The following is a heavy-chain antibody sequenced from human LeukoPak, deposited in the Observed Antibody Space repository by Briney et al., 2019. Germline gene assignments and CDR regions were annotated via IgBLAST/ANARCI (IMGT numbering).Heavy chain of an antibody. J-gene: IGHJ4*02. CDR3: ARVSDDSGWNFDY. V-gene: IGHV1-3*01. CDR2: INAGNGNR. D-gene: IGHD6-19*01. CDR1: GYTFSTYP. Sequence: ASVKVSCKASGYTFSTYPMNWVRQAPGQRLEWMGWINAGNGNRKYSQKFQDRVTITREPSATTAYMELNSLTSEDTAVYYCARVSDDSGWNFDYWGQGTLVTVSS.